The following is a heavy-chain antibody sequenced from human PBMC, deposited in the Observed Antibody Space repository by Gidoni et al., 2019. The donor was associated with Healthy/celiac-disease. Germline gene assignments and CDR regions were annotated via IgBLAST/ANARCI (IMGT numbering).Heavy chain of an antibody. D-gene: IGHD6-6*01. CDR3: ARLAYSSSPQYYYYYGMDV. J-gene: IGHJ6*02. CDR1: GYSFTSYW. Sequence: EVQLVQSGAEVKQPGESLRISCKVSGYSFTSYWISWVRQMPGKGLECMGRIDPSDSYTNYSPSCQGHVNISADKSISTAYLQWSSLKASDTAMYYCARLAYSSSPQYYYYYGMDVWGQGTTVTVSS. V-gene: IGHV5-10-1*03. CDR2: IDPSDSYT.